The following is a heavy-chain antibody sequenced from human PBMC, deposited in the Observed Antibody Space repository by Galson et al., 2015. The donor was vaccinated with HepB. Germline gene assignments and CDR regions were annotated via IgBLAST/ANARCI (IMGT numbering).Heavy chain of an antibody. Sequence: SLRLSCAASGFTFNTYTMNWVRQAPGKGLEWVSSISGGGTCISYADSVRGRFTISRDNAKNSLYLQMNSLRAEDTAVYYCARDGHDAFDIWGQGTTVIVSS. J-gene: IGHJ3*02. CDR3: ARDGHDAFDI. CDR2: ISGGGTCI. CDR1: GFTFNTYT. V-gene: IGHV3-21*01.